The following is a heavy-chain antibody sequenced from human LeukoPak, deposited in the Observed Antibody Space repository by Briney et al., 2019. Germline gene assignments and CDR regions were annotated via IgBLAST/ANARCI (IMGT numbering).Heavy chain of an antibody. D-gene: IGHD2-15*01. J-gene: IGHJ5*02. CDR1: GYTFTNYG. CDR3: ARRDHCSGGTCYNH. Sequence: AASVKVSCKASGYTFTNYGISWVRQAPGQGLEWMGWISPYNGNTNYAQKLQGRVTMTTDTSTSTAYMELRSLRSDDTAVYHCARRDHCSGGTCYNHWGQGTLVTVSS. V-gene: IGHV1-18*01. CDR2: ISPYNGNT.